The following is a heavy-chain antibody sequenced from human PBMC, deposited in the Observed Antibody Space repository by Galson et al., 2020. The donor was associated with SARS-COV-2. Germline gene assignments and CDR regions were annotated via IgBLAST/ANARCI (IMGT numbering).Heavy chain of an antibody. CDR1: GYSFTNYW. D-gene: IGHD6-19*01. Sequence: GESLKISCRTSGYSFTNYWIGWVRQVPGKGLEWMGIISPDDSYTIYSPSFQGQVTISADKSISTAFLQWSSLKASDTAIYYCARHGASSGWDEGIDYWGQGALVTVSS. J-gene: IGHJ4*02. CDR2: ISPDDSYT. V-gene: IGHV5-51*01. CDR3: ARHGASSGWDEGIDY.